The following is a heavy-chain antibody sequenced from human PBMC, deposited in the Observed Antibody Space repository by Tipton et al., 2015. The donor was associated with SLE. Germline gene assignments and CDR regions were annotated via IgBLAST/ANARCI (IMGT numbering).Heavy chain of an antibody. Sequence: TLSLTCTVPGGSISSYYWSWIRQPPGKGLGWIGYIYYSGSTNYNPSLKSRVTISVDTSKNQFSLKLSSVTAADTAVYYCVRDQGWVHEDWAFDIWGQGTMVTVSS. V-gene: IGHV4-59*01. CDR3: VRDQGWVHEDWAFDI. J-gene: IGHJ3*02. CDR1: GGSISSYY. D-gene: IGHD5-24*01. CDR2: IYYSGST.